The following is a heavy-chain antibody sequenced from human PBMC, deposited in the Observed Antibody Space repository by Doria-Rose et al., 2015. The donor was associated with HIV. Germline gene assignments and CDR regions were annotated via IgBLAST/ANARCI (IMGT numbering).Heavy chain of an antibody. CDR1: GGSFSGHY. D-gene: IGHD3-10*01. CDR3: ARPGSGSDYSSRYFQH. CDR2: INHSGNT. J-gene: IGHJ1*01. V-gene: IGHV4-34*01. Sequence: ESLSLTCAVYGGSFSGHYWSWIRQSPGKGLEWIGEINHSGNTNHNPSLKSRVTISVDTSKNQFSLKVTSVTAADTAVYYCARPGSGSDYSSRYFQHWGRGTLVAVSS.